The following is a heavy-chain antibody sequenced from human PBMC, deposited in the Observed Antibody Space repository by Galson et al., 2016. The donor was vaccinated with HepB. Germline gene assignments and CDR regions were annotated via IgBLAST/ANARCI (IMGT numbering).Heavy chain of an antibody. CDR3: ARHGYYAYAAFDI. V-gene: IGHV1-8*01. D-gene: IGHD3-22*01. CDR1: GYTFTRSD. J-gene: IGHJ3*02. Sequence: SVKVSCKASGYTFTRSDINWVRQATGQGLEWMGWMNPNSGNTGYAQKFQGRVTMTRDTSISTAYMELSSLRSEDTAVYYCARHGYYAYAAFDIWGQGTMVTVSS. CDR2: MNPNSGNT.